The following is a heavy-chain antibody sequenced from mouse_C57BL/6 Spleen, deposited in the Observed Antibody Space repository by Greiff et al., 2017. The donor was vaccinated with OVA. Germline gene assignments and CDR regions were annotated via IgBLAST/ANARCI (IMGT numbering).Heavy chain of an antibody. CDR2: ISYDGSN. D-gene: IGHD6-1*01. CDR1: GYSITSGYY. Sequence: EVQLQESGPGLVKPSQSLSLTCSVTGYSITSGYYWNWIRQFPGNKLEWMGYISYDGSNNYNPSFKNRISITRDTSKNQFYLKLNSVTTEDTAAYYCARDPASVLWYFDVWGTGTTVTVSS. CDR3: ARDPASVLWYFDV. V-gene: IGHV3-6*01. J-gene: IGHJ1*03.